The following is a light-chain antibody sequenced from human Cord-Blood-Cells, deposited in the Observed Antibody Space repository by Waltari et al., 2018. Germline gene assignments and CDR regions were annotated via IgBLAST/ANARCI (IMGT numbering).Light chain of an antibody. CDR3: SSYAGSNNVV. Sequence: QSALTQPPSASGSPGQSVTISFTATSSDVGGYNYVSWYQQHPGKAPKLMIYELSKRPSGVPDRFSGSKSGNTASLTVSGLQAEDEADYYCSSYAGSNNVVFGGATKLTVL. CDR2: ELS. CDR1: SSDVGGYNY. J-gene: IGLJ3*02. V-gene: IGLV2-8*01.